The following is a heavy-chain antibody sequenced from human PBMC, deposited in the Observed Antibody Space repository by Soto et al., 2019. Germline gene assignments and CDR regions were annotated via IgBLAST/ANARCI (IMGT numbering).Heavy chain of an antibody. V-gene: IGHV3-23*01. J-gene: IGHJ5*02. CDR2: IDGSGGIT. CDR1: D. D-gene: IGHD3-10*01. CDR3: VKNSGWFNT. Sequence: DMSWVRQAPGEGLEWVSTIDGSGGITYYADSVKGRFTISRDNSRNTVYLQMNSLRGDDTALYYCVKNSGWFNTWGQGAPVTVSS.